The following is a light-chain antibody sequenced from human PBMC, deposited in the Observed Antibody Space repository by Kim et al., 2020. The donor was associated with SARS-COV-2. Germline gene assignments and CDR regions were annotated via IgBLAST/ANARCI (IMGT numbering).Light chain of an antibody. CDR1: SGVNVGAYR. Sequence: QPVLTQPSSLSASPGASASLTCTLRSGVNVGAYRIYGYQQKPGSPPQYLLRYRSDSDKQQGSGVPSRFSGSRDDSANAGILLISGLQSEDEADYYCVIWHSSAWVFGGGTQLTVL. CDR2: YRSDSDK. CDR3: VIWHSSAWV. V-gene: IGLV5-45*03. J-gene: IGLJ3*02.